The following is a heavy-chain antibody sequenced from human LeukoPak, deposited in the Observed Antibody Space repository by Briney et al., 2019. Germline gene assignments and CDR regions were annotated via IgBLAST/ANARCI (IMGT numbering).Heavy chain of an antibody. J-gene: IGHJ4*02. V-gene: IGHV1-69*13. Sequence: SVKVSCKASGGPFSSYAISWVRQAPGQGLEWMGGIIPIFGTANHGQKFQGRVTITADESTSTAYMELSSLRSEDTAVYYCASQWTVTTSRFDYWGQGTLVTVSS. CDR3: ASQWTVTTSRFDY. CDR2: IIPIFGTA. CDR1: GGPFSSYA. D-gene: IGHD4-17*01.